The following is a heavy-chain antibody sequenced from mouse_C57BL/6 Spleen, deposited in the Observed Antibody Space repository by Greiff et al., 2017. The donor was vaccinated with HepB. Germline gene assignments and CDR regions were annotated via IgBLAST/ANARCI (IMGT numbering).Heavy chain of an antibody. CDR1: GYAFSSSW. J-gene: IGHJ1*03. Sequence: QVQLQQSGPELVQPGASVKISCKASGYAFSSSWMNWVKQRPGKGLEWIGRSYPGDGDTNYNGKVKGKATLTADKSSSTAYMQLRSLTSEDYAVYFCERYDDYGSRDWYFEGRGTGTTVTVS. D-gene: IGHD1-1*01. CDR3: ERYDDYGSRDWYFEG. CDR2: SYPGDGDT. V-gene: IGHV1-82*01.